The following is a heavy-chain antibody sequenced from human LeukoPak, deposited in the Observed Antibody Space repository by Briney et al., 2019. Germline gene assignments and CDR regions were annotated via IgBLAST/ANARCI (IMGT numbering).Heavy chain of an antibody. Sequence: GGSLRPSCAASGFTFSSYGMHWVRQAPGKGLEWVAVISYDGSNKYYADSVKGRFTISRDNSKNTLYLQMNSLRAEDTAVYYCAKDQFSSSWYHSFDYWGQGTLVTVSS. V-gene: IGHV3-30*18. CDR3: AKDQFSSSWYHSFDY. J-gene: IGHJ4*02. CDR1: GFTFSSYG. D-gene: IGHD6-13*01. CDR2: ISYDGSNK.